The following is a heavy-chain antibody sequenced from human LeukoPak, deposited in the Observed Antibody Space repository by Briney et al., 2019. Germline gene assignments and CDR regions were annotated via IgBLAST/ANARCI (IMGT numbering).Heavy chain of an antibody. D-gene: IGHD1-7*01. CDR3: AREDGNYYYYYYYMDV. J-gene: IGHJ6*03. Sequence: SETLSLTCTVSGGSISSYYWSWIRQPPGKGLEWIGYIYYSGSTNYNPSLKRRVTISVDTSKNQFSLKLSSVTAADTAVYYCAREDGNYYYYYYYMDVWGKGTTVTVSS. V-gene: IGHV4-59*12. CDR1: GGSISSYY. CDR2: IYYSGST.